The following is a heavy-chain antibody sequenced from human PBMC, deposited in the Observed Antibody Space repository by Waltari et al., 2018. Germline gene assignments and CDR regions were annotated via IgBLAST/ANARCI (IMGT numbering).Heavy chain of an antibody. Sequence: QVQLVQSGAEVKKPGSSVKVSCKASGGTFRSYAISWLRQPPGQGLEWMGGIIPIFGTANYAQKFQGRVTITADESTSTAYMELSSLRSEDTAVYYCARVDSGYDTHLFDPWGQGTLVTVSS. CDR1: GGTFRSYA. CDR2: IIPIFGTA. CDR3: ARVDSGYDTHLFDP. J-gene: IGHJ5*02. D-gene: IGHD5-12*01. V-gene: IGHV1-69*13.